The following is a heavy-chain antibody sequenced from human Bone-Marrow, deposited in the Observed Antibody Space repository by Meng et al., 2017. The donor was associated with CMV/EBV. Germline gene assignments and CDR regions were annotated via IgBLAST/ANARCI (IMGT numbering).Heavy chain of an antibody. V-gene: IGHV3-21*01. D-gene: IGHD3-3*01. Sequence: GESLKISCAASGFTFSSYSMNWVRQAPGKGLEWVSSISSSSSYIYYADSVKGRFTISRDNAKNSLYLQMNSLRAEDTAVYYCARDFPTGTYDFWSGYFYYYGMDVWGQGTTVTVSS. CDR3: ARDFPTGTYDFWSGYFYYYGMDV. J-gene: IGHJ6*02. CDR2: ISSSSSYI. CDR1: GFTFSSYS.